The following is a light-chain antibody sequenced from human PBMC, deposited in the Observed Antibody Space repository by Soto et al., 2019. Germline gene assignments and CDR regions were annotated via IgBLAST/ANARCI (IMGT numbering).Light chain of an antibody. Sequence: EIVLTQSPGTLSLSPGERATLSCRASQSVSSSYLAWYQQKPGQAPRLLIHGASTRASGIPDRFTGSRSGTDFTLTIRRLEPEDFAVYYCQQYGGSPMYTFGQGTKLEIK. J-gene: IGKJ2*01. V-gene: IGKV3-20*01. CDR3: QQYGGSPMYT. CDR2: GAS. CDR1: QSVSSSY.